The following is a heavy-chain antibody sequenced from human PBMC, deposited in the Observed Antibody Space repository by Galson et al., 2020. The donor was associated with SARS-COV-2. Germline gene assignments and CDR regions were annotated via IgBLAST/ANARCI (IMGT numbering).Heavy chain of an antibody. V-gene: IGHV4-31*03. D-gene: IGHD2-21*02. Sequence: SETLSLTCTVSGGSISSGGYYWSWIRQHPGKGLEWIGYIYYSGSTYYNPSLKSRVTISVDTSKNQFSLKLSSVTAADTAVYYCARVAKSGGDLIGEYYFDYWGQGTLVTVSS. CDR3: ARVAKSGGDLIGEYYFDY. CDR1: GGSISSGGYY. J-gene: IGHJ4*02. CDR2: IYYSGST.